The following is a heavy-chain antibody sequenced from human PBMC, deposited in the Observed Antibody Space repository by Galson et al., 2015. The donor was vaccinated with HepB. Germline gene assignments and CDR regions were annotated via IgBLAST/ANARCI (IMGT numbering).Heavy chain of an antibody. CDR1: GYTFTSYG. CDR3: ARDRGVLLGSITRGDFDY. J-gene: IGHJ4*02. CDR2: ISAYNGNT. Sequence: SVKVSCKASGYTFTSYGISWVRQAPGQGLEWMGWISAYNGNTNYAQKLQGRVTMTTDTSTSTTYMELSSLRSEDTAVYYCARDRGVLLGSITRGDFDYWGQGTLVTVSS. V-gene: IGHV1-18*04. D-gene: IGHD3-3*01.